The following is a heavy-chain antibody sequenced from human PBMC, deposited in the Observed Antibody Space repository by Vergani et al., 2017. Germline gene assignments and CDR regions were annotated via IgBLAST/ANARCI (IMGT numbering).Heavy chain of an antibody. CDR3: GRKQSPASLMDKPIDI. D-gene: IGHD1/OR15-1a*01. CDR1: GFIFSDYY. CDR2: IRDGEETK. Sequence: QVQLVASGGGLVRPGGSLRLSCAASGFIFSDYYMTWIRQTPGKGLEWLAHIRDGEETKMYAESLKGRFTVSRDNTKNLLILQMKTLKVDDTATYYCGRKQSPASLMDKPIDIWGQGTLVTVSS. J-gene: IGHJ5*02. V-gene: IGHV3-11*01.